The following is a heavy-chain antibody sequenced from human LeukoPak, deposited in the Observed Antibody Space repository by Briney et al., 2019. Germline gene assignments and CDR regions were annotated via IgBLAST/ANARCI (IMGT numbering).Heavy chain of an antibody. V-gene: IGHV3-13*01. CDR3: ARGPPRGKYYYMDV. CDR1: GFTFSSFD. CDR2: IGTASDT. Sequence: PVGSLRLSCAASGFTFSSFDMHSVRQPTGQGLEWVSTIGTASDTYYPGSVEGRFTLSRDNAKNSLYLQMNSLTAGDTAVYYCARGPPRGKYYYMDVWGKGTTVTVSS. J-gene: IGHJ6*03. D-gene: IGHD1-1*01.